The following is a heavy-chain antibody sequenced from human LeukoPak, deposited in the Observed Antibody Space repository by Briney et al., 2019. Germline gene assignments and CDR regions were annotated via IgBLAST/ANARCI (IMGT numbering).Heavy chain of an antibody. Sequence: GGSLRLSCAASGFTFSSYGMHWVRQAPGKGLEWVAFIRYDGSNKYYADSVKGRFTISRDNSKNTLYLQMNSLRSEDTAVYYCARERCSGGSCYSNWFDPWGQGTLVTVSS. CDR1: GFTFSSYG. J-gene: IGHJ5*02. CDR2: IRYDGSNK. D-gene: IGHD2-15*01. CDR3: ARERCSGGSCYSNWFDP. V-gene: IGHV3-30*02.